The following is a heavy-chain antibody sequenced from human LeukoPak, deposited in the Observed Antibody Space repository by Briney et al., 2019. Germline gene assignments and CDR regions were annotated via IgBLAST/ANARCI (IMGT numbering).Heavy chain of an antibody. V-gene: IGHV4-4*02. J-gene: IGHJ4*02. Sequence: ETLSLTCTVSLDSTTSNFWSWVSQPPGKGLEWIGEIHRSGSPNYNPSLQSRVTISIDRSRNQIVLELSSVTAADTAVYYCAREILGGFNPGAYWGQGNFVTVSS. CDR2: IHRSGSP. CDR3: AREILGGFNPGAY. CDR1: LDSTTSNF. D-gene: IGHD1-14*01.